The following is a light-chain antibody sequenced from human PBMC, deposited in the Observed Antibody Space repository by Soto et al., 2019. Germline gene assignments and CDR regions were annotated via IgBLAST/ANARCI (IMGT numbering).Light chain of an antibody. Sequence: QLVLTQSPSASASLGASVKLTCTLTSGHGSYAIAWHQQQPEKGPRFLMKLNSDGSHSKGAGIPDRFSGSSSGAERYLTISSLQSEDEADYFCHTWGTGIEVFGTGTKVTVL. CDR2: LNSDGSH. J-gene: IGLJ1*01. CDR1: SGHGSYA. CDR3: HTWGTGIEV. V-gene: IGLV4-69*01.